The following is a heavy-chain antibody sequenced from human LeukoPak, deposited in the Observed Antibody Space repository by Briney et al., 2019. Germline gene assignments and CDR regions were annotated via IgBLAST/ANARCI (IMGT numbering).Heavy chain of an antibody. J-gene: IGHJ5*02. CDR3: ARGLSSRGFDA. D-gene: IGHD2/OR15-2a*01. CDR1: GGSISGDY. Sequence: ETLSLTCTVSGGSISGDYWSWIRQPPGKGLEWIGYIYYSGSTSYNPSLKSRVTISVDSSKNQFSLKLSSVTAADTAVYYCARGLSSRGFDAWGQGTLVTVSS. CDR2: IYYSGST. V-gene: IGHV4-59*08.